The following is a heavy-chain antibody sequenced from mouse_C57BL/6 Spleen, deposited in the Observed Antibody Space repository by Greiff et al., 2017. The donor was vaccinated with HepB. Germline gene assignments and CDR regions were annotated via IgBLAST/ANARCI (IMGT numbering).Heavy chain of an antibody. CDR1: GYTFTSYW. Sequence: VQLQQPGAELVKPGASVKMSCKASGYTFTSYWITWVKQRPGQGLEWIGDIYPGSGSTNYNEKFKSKATLTVDTSSSTAYMQLSSLTSEDSAVYCCAREGTTVVAPRHYWCQRTTPTVSS. V-gene: IGHV1-55*01. D-gene: IGHD1-1*01. J-gene: IGHJ2*01. CDR3: AREGTTVVAPRHY. CDR2: IYPGSGST.